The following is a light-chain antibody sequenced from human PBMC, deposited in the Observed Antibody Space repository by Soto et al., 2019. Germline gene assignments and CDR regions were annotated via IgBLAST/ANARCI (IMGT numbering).Light chain of an antibody. J-gene: IGKJ1*01. Sequence: DIQMTQSPSTLSASVGDRVTITCRASQSISSWLAWYQQKPGTAPKLLIYKASTLKSGVPSRFRGSGSGTEFTLTISSLQPDDFETYYCQHYNSYSEAFGQGTKVDIK. CDR3: QHYNSYSEA. V-gene: IGKV1-5*03. CDR1: QSISSW. CDR2: KAS.